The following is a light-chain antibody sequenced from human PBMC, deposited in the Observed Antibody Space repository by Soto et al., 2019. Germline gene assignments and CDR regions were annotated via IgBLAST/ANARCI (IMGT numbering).Light chain of an antibody. CDR3: KQYNRPWT. CDR2: KAS. V-gene: IGKV1-5*03. J-gene: IGKJ1*01. Sequence: DLQMTQSPSTLSASVGDRVTITCRASQSISSWLAWYQQKPGKAPKLLIYKASRLESGVPSRFNGSGSATEFTLSISSLLSDDVATYNCKQYNRPWTLGQGINVKIK. CDR1: QSISSW.